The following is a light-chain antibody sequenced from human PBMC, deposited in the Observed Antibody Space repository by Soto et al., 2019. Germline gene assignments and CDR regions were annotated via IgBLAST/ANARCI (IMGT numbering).Light chain of an antibody. J-gene: IGKJ1*01. CDR1: QSINNW. CDR3: QQYNTYWT. Sequence: DIQTTQSPSTLSASVGDRVTIACRASQSINNWLAWYQQKPGKAPKLMIYDASSLESGVPSRFSGRGSGTEFTLTISSLQPDDFATYYCQQYNTYWTFGQGTKVDIK. V-gene: IGKV1-5*01. CDR2: DAS.